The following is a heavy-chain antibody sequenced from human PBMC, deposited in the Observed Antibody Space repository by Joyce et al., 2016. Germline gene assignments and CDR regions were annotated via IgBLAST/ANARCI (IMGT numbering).Heavy chain of an antibody. CDR1: GYSVSSNYF. CDR2: INHSGDT. D-gene: IGHD5-18*01. CDR3: ARNRGYSTLDY. V-gene: IGHV4-38-2*01. J-gene: IGHJ4*02. Sequence: QVQLQESGPGLVKPSETLSLTCAVSGYSVSSNYFWGWLRQPPGKGLEWIGSINHSGDTYYNPSLTGRVTISVDTSKNQFSLELRSVTAADTAVYYCARNRGYSTLDYWGQGTLVTVSS.